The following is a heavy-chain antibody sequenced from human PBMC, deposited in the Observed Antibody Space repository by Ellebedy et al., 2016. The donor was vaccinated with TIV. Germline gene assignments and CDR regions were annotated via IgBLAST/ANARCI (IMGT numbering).Heavy chain of an antibody. CDR3: ARDGGRISTVTTNWFDP. D-gene: IGHD4-17*01. Sequence: ASVMVSCKASGYTFTGYHMHCVRQAPGQGLEWMGWINPNSGGTNYAQKFQGRVTMTRDTSISTAYMALSRLRSDDTAVYYCARDGGRISTVTTNWFDPWGQGTLVTVSS. CDR2: INPNSGGT. CDR1: GYTFTGYH. V-gene: IGHV1-2*02. J-gene: IGHJ5*02.